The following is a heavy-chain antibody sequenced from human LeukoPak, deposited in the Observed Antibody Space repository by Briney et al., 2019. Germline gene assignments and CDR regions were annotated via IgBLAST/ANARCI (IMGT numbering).Heavy chain of an antibody. CDR3: AKGHILLWFVA. J-gene: IGHJ5*02. D-gene: IGHD3-10*01. CDR1: GFTFSSYA. Sequence: GGSLRLSCAASGFTFSSYAMSWVRQAPGKGLEWISAISGSGGSTYYADSVKGRFTISRDNSKNTLYLQMNSLRAEDTAVYYCAKGHILLWFVAWGQGTLVTVSS. V-gene: IGHV3-23*01. CDR2: ISGSGGST.